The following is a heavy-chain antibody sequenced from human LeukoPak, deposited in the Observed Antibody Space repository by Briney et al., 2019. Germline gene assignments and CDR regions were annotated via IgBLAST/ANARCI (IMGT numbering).Heavy chain of an antibody. V-gene: IGHV3-72*01. Sequence: GGSLRLSCAASGLSFSDHYMDWVRQAEGKGLEWDGRTRNKGSGYTTEYAWSVTGRYTISRDDSKNSMYLQMNSLTTEDSAVYYCARVQHYAKRHYCTDWGQGSLVTVSS. CDR2: TRNKGSGYTT. CDR3: ARVQHYAKRHYCTD. J-gene: IGHJ4*02. CDR1: GLSFSDHY. D-gene: IGHD1-1*01.